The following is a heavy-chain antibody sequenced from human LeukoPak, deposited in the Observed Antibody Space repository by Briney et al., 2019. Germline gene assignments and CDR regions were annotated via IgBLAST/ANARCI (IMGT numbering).Heavy chain of an antibody. Sequence: ASVKVSCKASGYTFTNYFVHWVRQAPGQGLEWMGIINPSGGSTRYTQKFQGRVTMTRDTSTSTVYMELSSLRSEDTDVYYCARDGDAYCSGDCYIDPWGQGTLVTVSS. D-gene: IGHD2-21*02. CDR1: GYTFTNYF. CDR3: ARDGDAYCSGDCYIDP. J-gene: IGHJ5*02. V-gene: IGHV1-46*01. CDR2: INPSGGST.